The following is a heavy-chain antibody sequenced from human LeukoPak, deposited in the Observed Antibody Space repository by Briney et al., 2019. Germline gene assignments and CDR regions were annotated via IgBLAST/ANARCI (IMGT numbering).Heavy chain of an antibody. J-gene: IGHJ3*02. CDR1: GITLSNYG. Sequence: GGSLRLSCAVSGITLSNYGMSWVRQAPGKGLEWVAGISDSGGRTKYADSVKGRFTISRDNSKNTLYLQMNSLRAEDTAVYYCARLSRYGDPTSNTFDIWGQGTMVTVSS. CDR2: ISDSGGRT. D-gene: IGHD4-17*01. CDR3: ARLSRYGDPTSNTFDI. V-gene: IGHV3-23*01.